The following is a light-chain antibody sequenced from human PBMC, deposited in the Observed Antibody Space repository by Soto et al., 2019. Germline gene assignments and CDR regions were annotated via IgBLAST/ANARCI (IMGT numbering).Light chain of an antibody. V-gene: IGKV3-11*01. J-gene: IGKJ2*01. CDR2: DAS. CDR3: QQRSNWPRT. CDR1: QSVSSY. Sequence: EIVLTQSPATLSLSPGERATLSCRASQSVSSYLAWYQQKPGQAPRLLIYDASNRATGIPARFSGSGSGTDFSPPISSLEPEDFAIYYCQQRSNWPRTFGQGTKLEIK.